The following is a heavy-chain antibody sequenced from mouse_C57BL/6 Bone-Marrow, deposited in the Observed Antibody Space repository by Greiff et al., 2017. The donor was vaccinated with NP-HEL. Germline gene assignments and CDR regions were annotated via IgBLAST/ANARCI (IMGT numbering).Heavy chain of an antibody. D-gene: IGHD2-3*01. Sequence: QVHVKQSGAELVKPGASVKMSCKASGYTFTSYWITWVKQRPGQGLEWIGDIYPGSGSTNYNEKFKSKATLTVDPSSSTAYMQLSSLTSADSAVFYCAAYDDWYIDDWGRGTTVTVTS. CDR1: GYTFTSYW. CDR3: AAYDDWYIDD. CDR2: IYPGSGST. J-gene: IGHJ1*03. V-gene: IGHV1-55*01.